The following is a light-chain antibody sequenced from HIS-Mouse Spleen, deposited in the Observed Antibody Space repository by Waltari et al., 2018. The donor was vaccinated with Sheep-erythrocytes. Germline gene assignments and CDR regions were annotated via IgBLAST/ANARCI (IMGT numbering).Light chain of an antibody. J-gene: IGLJ1*01. Sequence: QSALTQPRSVSGSPGQSVTISCPGTSSDVGCYNYASWYQQHPGKAPKLMIYDVSKRPSGVPVRFSGSKSGNTASLTISGLQAEDEADYYCCSYAGSYNHVFATGTKVTVL. V-gene: IGLV2-11*01. CDR1: SSDVGCYNY. CDR3: CSYAGSYNHV. CDR2: DVS.